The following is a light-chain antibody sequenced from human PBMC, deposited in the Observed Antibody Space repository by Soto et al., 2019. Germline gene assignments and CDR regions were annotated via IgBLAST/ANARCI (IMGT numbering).Light chain of an antibody. CDR3: SSYAGSNNLV. V-gene: IGLV2-8*01. CDR1: SSDVGGYHY. Sequence: QSALTQPPSASGSPGQSVTISCTGTSSDVGGYHYVSWYQQLPGKAPKLMIHEVTKRPSGVPDRFSGSKSGNTAFLTVSGLQGEDEADYYCSSYAGSNNLVFGGGTKLTVL. CDR2: EVT. J-gene: IGLJ2*01.